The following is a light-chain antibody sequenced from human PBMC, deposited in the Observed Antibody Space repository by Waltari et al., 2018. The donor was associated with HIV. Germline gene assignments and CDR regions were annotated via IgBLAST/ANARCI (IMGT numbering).Light chain of an antibody. CDR2: DNN. J-gene: IGLJ3*02. Sequence: QSALTQAPSASGTPGQRVDISCSGATSNIGGNNVNWYQHLPGAAPKLLIYDNNQRPSGIPDRFSGSKSGSSASLAITGLQSDDEADFYCSTWDDNLNGPVFGGGTRLTVL. CDR1: TSNIGGNN. CDR3: STWDDNLNGPV. V-gene: IGLV1-44*01.